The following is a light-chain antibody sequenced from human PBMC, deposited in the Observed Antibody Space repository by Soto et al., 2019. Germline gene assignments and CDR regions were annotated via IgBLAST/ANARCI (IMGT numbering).Light chain of an antibody. CDR1: SSDVGGYNY. V-gene: IGLV2-14*03. CDR3: SSYTSTTTRV. Sequence: QSALTQPASVSGSPGQSITISCTGTSSDVGGYNYVSWYQQHPGKGPKLMIYEVSNRPSGVSNRFSGSKSGNTATLTISGLQAEDEADYYCSSYTSTTTRVFGTGKKV. J-gene: IGLJ1*01. CDR2: EVS.